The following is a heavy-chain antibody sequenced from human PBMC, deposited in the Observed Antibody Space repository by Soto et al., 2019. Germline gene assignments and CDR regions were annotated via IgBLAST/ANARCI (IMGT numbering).Heavy chain of an antibody. V-gene: IGHV1-69*01. D-gene: IGHD5-18*01. CDR1: GGTFSSYA. CDR3: ASPLFSYLISYYYGMDV. CDR2: IIPIFGTA. Sequence: QVQLVQSGAEVKKPGSSVKVSCTASGGTFSSYAISWVRQAPGQGLEWMGGIIPIFGTANYAQKFQGRVTITADESTSTAYMELSSLRSEDTAVYYCASPLFSYLISYYYGMDVWGQGTTVTVSS. J-gene: IGHJ6*02.